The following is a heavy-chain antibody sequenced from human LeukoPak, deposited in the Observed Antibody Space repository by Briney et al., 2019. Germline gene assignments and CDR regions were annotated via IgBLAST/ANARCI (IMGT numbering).Heavy chain of an antibody. Sequence: SETLSLTCAVYGGSFSGYYWSWIRQPPGKGLEWIGEINHSGSTNYNPSLKSRVTISVDTSKNQFSLKLSSVTAADTAAYYCARRISSAGPYTWFDPWGQGTLVTVSS. V-gene: IGHV4-34*01. CDR2: INHSGST. D-gene: IGHD6-13*01. CDR1: GGSFSGYY. J-gene: IGHJ5*02. CDR3: ARRISSAGPYTWFDP.